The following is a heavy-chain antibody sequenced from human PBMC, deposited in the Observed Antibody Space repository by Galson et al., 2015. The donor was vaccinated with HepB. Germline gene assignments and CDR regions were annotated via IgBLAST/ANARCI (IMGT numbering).Heavy chain of an antibody. CDR1: GFTFSSYS. Sequence: SLRLSCAASGFTFSSYSMNWVRQAPGKGLEWVSSISSSSSYIYYADSVKGRFTISRDNAKNSLYLQMNSLRAEDTAVYYCARDMTTDFGFDYWGQGTLVTVSS. D-gene: IGHD4-17*01. J-gene: IGHJ4*02. CDR3: ARDMTTDFGFDY. V-gene: IGHV3-21*01. CDR2: ISSSSSYI.